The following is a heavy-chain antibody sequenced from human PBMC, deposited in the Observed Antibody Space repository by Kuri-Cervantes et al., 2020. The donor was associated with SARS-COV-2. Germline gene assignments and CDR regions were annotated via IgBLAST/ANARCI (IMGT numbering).Heavy chain of an antibody. J-gene: IGHJ6*02. CDR1: GGTFSSYT. V-gene: IGHV1-69*02. CDR2: IIPILAIA. D-gene: IGHD2-2*02. Sequence: SVKVSCKASGGTFSSYTISWVRQAPGQGLEWMGRIIPILAIANYAQKFQGRVTITADKSTSTAYMEMSSLRSEDTAVYYCARGLYCSSTSCYTYYYYGMDVWGQGTTVTVSS. CDR3: ARGLYCSSTSCYTYYYYGMDV.